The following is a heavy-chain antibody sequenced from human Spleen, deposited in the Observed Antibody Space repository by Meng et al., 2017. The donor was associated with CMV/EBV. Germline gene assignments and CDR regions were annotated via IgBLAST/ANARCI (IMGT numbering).Heavy chain of an antibody. CDR2: ISSSSDYI. CDR1: GFTFSSYS. Sequence: GGSLRLSCAASGFTFSSYSMNWVRQAPGKGLEWVSSISSSSDYIYYADSVKGRFTISRDNAKDSLYLQMNSLRAEDTAVYYCARDLEITVFGVVQSNNYGMDVWGQGTTVTVSS. CDR3: ARDLEITVFGVVQSNNYGMDV. J-gene: IGHJ6*02. V-gene: IGHV3-21*01. D-gene: IGHD3-3*01.